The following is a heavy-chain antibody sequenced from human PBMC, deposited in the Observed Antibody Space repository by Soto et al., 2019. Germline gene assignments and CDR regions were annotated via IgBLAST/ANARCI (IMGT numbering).Heavy chain of an antibody. CDR1: GFSLSYNRAG. CDR3: ARSPFASESRHVDY. CDR2: IYWEADQ. D-gene: IGHD3-10*01. V-gene: IGHV2-5*02. Sequence: QITLKESGPTLVKPTQTLTLTCRFSGFSLSYNRAGVGWLRQPPGKALEWLALIYWEADQRYSPSLKSRLTINTDTSKNQVVLTLTAMDPVDTATYYCARSPFASESRHVDYWGQGTLVTVSS. J-gene: IGHJ4*02.